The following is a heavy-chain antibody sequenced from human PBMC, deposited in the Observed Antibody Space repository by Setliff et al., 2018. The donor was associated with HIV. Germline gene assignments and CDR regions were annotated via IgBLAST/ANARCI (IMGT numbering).Heavy chain of an antibody. J-gene: IGHJ4*02. D-gene: IGHD1-1*01. CDR2: IVGSGAAK. V-gene: IGHV3-23*01. CDR1: GFTFSTYA. Sequence: PGESLKISCAASGFTFSTYAMSWVRQAPGKGLEWVSGIVGSGAAKYYADSVKGRFTLSRDTSKNTLYLQMNSLRAEDTAIYYCARHPWERLWYFDYRGQGTLVTVSS. CDR3: ARHPWERLWYFDY.